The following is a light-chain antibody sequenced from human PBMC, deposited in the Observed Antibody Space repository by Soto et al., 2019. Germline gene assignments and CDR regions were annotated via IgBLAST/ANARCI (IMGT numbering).Light chain of an antibody. CDR1: QSISSY. V-gene: IGKV1-39*01. CDR3: QQSYSTRPYT. Sequence: DIQMTQSPSSLSASVGDRVTITCRASQSISSYLNWYQQKPGKAPKLLIYAASSLQSGVPSRFSGSGSGTEFTLTISSLQPEDFAAYYCQQSYSTRPYTFDRGTKIVIK. CDR2: AAS. J-gene: IGKJ2*01.